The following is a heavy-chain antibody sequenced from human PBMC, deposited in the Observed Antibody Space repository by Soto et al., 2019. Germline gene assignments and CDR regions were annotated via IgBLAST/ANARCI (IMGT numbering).Heavy chain of an antibody. D-gene: IGHD5-12*01. Sequence: PSETLSLTCTVSGSSISDEYHWTWIRQSPAKGLEWIGYISYTGTTYYNPSLKSRVTISGDTSKNQFSLKLSSVTAAGTAVYYCALSGYDLGSFDYWGQGTLVTVSS. J-gene: IGHJ4*02. CDR1: GSSISDEYH. V-gene: IGHV4-30-4*02. CDR2: ISYTGTT. CDR3: ALSGYDLGSFDY.